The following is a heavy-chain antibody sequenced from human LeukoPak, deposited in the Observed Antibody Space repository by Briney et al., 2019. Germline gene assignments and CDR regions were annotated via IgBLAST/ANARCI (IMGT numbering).Heavy chain of an antibody. D-gene: IGHD1-26*01. CDR3: AGDEGVGAWSFDY. V-gene: IGHV4-61*02. J-gene: IGHJ4*02. CDR2: IYTSGST. Sequence: SQTLSLTCTVSGGSISSGSYYWSWIRQPAGKGLEWIGRIYTSGSTNYNPSLKSRVTISVDTSENQFSLKLSSVTAADTAVYYCAGDEGVGAWSFDYWGQGTLVTVSS. CDR1: GGSISSGSYY.